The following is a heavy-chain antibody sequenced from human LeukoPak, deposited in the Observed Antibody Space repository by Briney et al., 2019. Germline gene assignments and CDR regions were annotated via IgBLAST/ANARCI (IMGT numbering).Heavy chain of an antibody. CDR3: ARDRIAVAGTAFDY. CDR1: GYTFTSYD. Sequence: GASVKVSCKASGYTFTSYDINWVRQATGQGLEWMRWMNPNSGNTGYAQKFQGRVTMTRNTSISTAYMELSSLRSEDTAVYYCARDRIAVAGTAFDYWGQGTLVTVSS. J-gene: IGHJ4*02. CDR2: MNPNSGNT. V-gene: IGHV1-8*01. D-gene: IGHD6-19*01.